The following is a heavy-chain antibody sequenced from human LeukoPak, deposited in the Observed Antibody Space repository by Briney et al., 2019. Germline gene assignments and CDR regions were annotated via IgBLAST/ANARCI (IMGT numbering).Heavy chain of an antibody. J-gene: IGHJ6*03. V-gene: IGHV3-33*01. CDR2: IWYDGSNK. CDR3: ARVLKYYYYMDV. Sequence: GGSLRLSCAASGLTFSSYGMHWVRQAPGKGLEWVAVIWYDGSNKYYADSVKGRFTISRDNAKNSLYLQMTSLRAEDTAVYYCARVLKYYYYMDVWGKGTTVTVSS. CDR1: GLTFSSYG.